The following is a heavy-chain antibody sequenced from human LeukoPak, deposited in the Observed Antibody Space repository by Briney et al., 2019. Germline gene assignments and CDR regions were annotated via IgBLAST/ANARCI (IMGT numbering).Heavy chain of an antibody. J-gene: IGHJ1*01. CDR2: IIPIFGTA. V-gene: IGHV1-69*13. CDR1: GGTFSSYA. D-gene: IGHD5-18*01. Sequence: ASVKVSCKASGGTFSSYAISWVRQAPEQGLEWMGGIIPIFGTANYAQKFQGRVTITADESTSTAYMELSSLRSEDTAVYYCARDWGSYGYSYFQHWGQGTLVTVSS. CDR3: ARDWGSYGYSYFQH.